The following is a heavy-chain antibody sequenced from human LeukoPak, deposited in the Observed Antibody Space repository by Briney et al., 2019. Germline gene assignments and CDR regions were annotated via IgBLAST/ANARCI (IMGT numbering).Heavy chain of an antibody. J-gene: IGHJ3*02. CDR3: AKDMGGRRDGYNSYAFDI. Sequence: GGSPRLSCAASGFTFDDYAMHWVRQAPGEGLEWVSGISWNSGSIGYADSVKGRFTISRDNAKNSLYLQMNSLRAEDTALYYCAKDMGGRRDGYNSYAFDIWGQGTMVTVSS. CDR2: ISWNSGSI. D-gene: IGHD5-24*01. V-gene: IGHV3-9*01. CDR1: GFTFDDYA.